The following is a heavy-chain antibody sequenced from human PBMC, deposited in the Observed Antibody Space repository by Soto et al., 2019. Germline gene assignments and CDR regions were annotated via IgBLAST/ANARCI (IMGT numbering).Heavy chain of an antibody. CDR3: ARSRPAGDRGWFDY. D-gene: IGHD2-2*01. Sequence: ASVKVSCKASGYTFTSYDINWVRQATGQGLEWMGWMNPNSGNTGYAQKFQGRVTMTRNTSISTAYMELSSRRSDDTAVYSCARSRPAGDRGWFDYWGQGTLVTVSS. CDR1: GYTFTSYD. J-gene: IGHJ4*02. V-gene: IGHV1-8*01. CDR2: MNPNSGNT.